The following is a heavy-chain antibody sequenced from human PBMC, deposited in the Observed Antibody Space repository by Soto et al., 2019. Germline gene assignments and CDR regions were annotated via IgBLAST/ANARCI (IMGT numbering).Heavy chain of an antibody. CDR1: GFTFSSYA. CDR2: ISYDGSNK. CDR3: ARDEDVLRFLEWLSPRVDYGMDV. J-gene: IGHJ6*02. V-gene: IGHV3-30-3*01. D-gene: IGHD3-3*01. Sequence: GGSLRLSCAASGFTFSSYAMHWVRQAPGKGLEWVAVISYDGSNKYCADSVKGRFTISRDNSKNTLYLQMNSLRAEDTAVYYCARDEDVLRFLEWLSPRVDYGMDVWGQGTTVTVSS.